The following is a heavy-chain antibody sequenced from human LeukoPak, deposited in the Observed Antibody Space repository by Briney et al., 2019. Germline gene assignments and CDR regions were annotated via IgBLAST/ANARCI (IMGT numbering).Heavy chain of an antibody. CDR3: ARHRSSWLIDY. CDR1: GFTFNTYA. J-gene: IGHJ4*02. CDR2: ISDSGGNT. D-gene: IGHD6-6*01. Sequence: GGSLRLSCAASGFTFNTYAMSWVRRAPWERLQWVSGISDSGGNTYYADSVRGRFTISRDNSRNTLYLQMNSLRAEDTAVYYCARHRSSWLIDYWGQGTLVTVSS. V-gene: IGHV3-23*01.